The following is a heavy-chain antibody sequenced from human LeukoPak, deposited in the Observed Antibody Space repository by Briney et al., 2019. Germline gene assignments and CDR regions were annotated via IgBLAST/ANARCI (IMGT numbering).Heavy chain of an antibody. CDR1: GFTFSNYA. V-gene: IGHV3-23*01. CDR3: AKGRRAPLVGTITKSWIDY. D-gene: IGHD1-7*01. Sequence: GGSLRLSCAASGFTFSNYAMNWVRQAPGQGLEWCSTISGSGGSTYYADSLKCRVTISRDNSKNTLYLQMNSLRAEDTAVYYCAKGRRAPLVGTITKSWIDYWGQGTLVTVSS. J-gene: IGHJ4*02. CDR2: ISGSGGST.